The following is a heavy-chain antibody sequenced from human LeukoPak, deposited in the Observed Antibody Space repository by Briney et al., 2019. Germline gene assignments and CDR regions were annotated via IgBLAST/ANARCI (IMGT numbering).Heavy chain of an antibody. Sequence: ASVKVSCKASGYTFTMYGITWVRQAPGQGLEWMGWISAYNDNTNYAQNLQDRVTMTTDASTSTVYMELRSLGSDDTAVYYCARLFTYGTPYYYYYMDVWGKGTTVTVSS. CDR3: ARLFTYGTPYYYYYMDV. V-gene: IGHV1-18*01. CDR2: ISAYNDNT. CDR1: GYTFTMYG. D-gene: IGHD3-10*01. J-gene: IGHJ6*03.